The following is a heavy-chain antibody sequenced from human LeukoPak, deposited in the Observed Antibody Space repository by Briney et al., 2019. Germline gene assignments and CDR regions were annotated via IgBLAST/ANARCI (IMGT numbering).Heavy chain of an antibody. Sequence: GGSLRLSCAASGFTFSSYSMNWVRQAPGKGLEWVSVIYSDDTTYYADSVKGRFTISRDNSNNTLYLQMNSLRAEDTAVYYCARDRFLGGYSYGLDYWGQGTLVTISS. CDR2: IYSDDTT. CDR3: ARDRFLGGYSYGLDY. J-gene: IGHJ4*02. V-gene: IGHV3-53*01. D-gene: IGHD5-18*01. CDR1: GFTFSSYS.